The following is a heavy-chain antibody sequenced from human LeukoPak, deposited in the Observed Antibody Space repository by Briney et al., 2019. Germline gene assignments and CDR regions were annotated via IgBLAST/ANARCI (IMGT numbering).Heavy chain of an antibody. J-gene: IGHJ5*02. CDR1: GGSISSYY. CDR3: ARGSHIWFGEINWFDP. CDR2: IYYSGST. V-gene: IGHV4-59*01. Sequence: SETLSLTCTVSGGSISSYYWSWIRQPPGEGLEWIGYIYYSGSTNYTPSLKSRVTISVDTSKNQFSLKLSSVTAADTAVYYCARGSHIWFGEINWFDPWGQGTLVTVSS. D-gene: IGHD3-10*01.